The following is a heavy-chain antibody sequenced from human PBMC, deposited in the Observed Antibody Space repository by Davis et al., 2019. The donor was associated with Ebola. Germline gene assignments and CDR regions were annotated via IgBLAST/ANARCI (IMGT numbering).Heavy chain of an antibody. V-gene: IGHV4-34*01. CDR3: ARGQWLRSSLDY. Sequence: MPSETLSLTCAVYGGSFSGYYWSWIRQPPGKGLEWIGEINHSGSTNYNPSLKSRVTLSVDTSKNQFSLKLSSVTAADTAVYYCARGQWLRSSLDYWGQGTLVTVSS. CDR1: GGSFSGYY. CDR2: INHSGST. J-gene: IGHJ4*02. D-gene: IGHD5-12*01.